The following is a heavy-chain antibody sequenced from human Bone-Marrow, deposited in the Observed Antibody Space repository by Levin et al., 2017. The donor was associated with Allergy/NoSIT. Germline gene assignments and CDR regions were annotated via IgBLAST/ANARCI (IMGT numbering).Heavy chain of an antibody. V-gene: IGHV4-30-4*01. Sequence: SETLSLTCTVSGGSFSSGHYYWNWIRQPPGKGLKWIGNIYYSGSTYYTPSLKSRFAVSLDTSKNQLSLKLTSVTAADTAVYYCARDTAFYDFWSGYPNWNFDLWGRGTLVTVSS. J-gene: IGHJ2*01. CDR3: ARDTAFYDFWSGYPNWNFDL. D-gene: IGHD3-3*01. CDR2: IYYSGST. CDR1: GGSFSSGHYY.